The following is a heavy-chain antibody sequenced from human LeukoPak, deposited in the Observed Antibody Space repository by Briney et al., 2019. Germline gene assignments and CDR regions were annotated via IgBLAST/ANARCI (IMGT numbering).Heavy chain of an antibody. Sequence: SETLSLTCAVSGGSFSGYYWTWIRQPPGKGLEWIGEINHSGSANYNPSLKSRVTISVDTSKNQFSLKLSSVTAADTAVYYCARDRGSGWYLDAFDIWGQGTMVTVSS. CDR1: GGSFSGYY. J-gene: IGHJ3*02. CDR2: INHSGSA. CDR3: ARDRGSGWYLDAFDI. V-gene: IGHV4-34*01. D-gene: IGHD6-19*01.